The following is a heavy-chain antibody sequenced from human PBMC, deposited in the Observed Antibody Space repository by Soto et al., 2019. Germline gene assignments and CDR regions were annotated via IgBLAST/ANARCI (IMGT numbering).Heavy chain of an antibody. CDR2: VSHDVSAT. CDR1: GFTFTDSG. D-gene: IGHD4-17*01. Sequence: QVQLLESGGGVVQPGRSLRLSCVASGFTFTDSGMHWVRQTPGKGLEWVAFVSHDVSATSYADSVKGRFTISRDISTNTLHLQMNSLRPEDTAVYYCARNRDGDSGWPDNFDYWGQGTLVTVSS. V-gene: IGHV3-30*03. J-gene: IGHJ4*02. CDR3: ARNRDGDSGWPDNFDY.